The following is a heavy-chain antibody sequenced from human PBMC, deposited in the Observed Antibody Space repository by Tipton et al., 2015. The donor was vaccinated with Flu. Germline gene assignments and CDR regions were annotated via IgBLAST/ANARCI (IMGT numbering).Heavy chain of an antibody. CDR1: GFIFSSSG. J-gene: IGHJ4*02. CDR3: ARHGHNREEANY. V-gene: IGHV3-33*01. D-gene: IGHD4-17*01. Sequence: SLRLSCAASGFIFSSSGMHWVRQAPGKGLEWVAIIWDDGTYKYYADSVKGRFTISRDNSKDTLYLQMNSLRAEDTAVYYCARHGHNREEANYWGQGTLVTVSS. CDR2: IWDDGTYK.